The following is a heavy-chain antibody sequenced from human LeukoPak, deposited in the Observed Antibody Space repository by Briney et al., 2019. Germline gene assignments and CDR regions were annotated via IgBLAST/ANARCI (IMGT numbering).Heavy chain of an antibody. V-gene: IGHV3-7*03. CDR1: GFTFSDYR. J-gene: IGHJ4*02. CDR3: VSGIGWLPDY. Sequence: RGALRLSSAAPGFTFSDYRMNWVRQALGKGLEWVSIIKQDGSEKLYVDSVKCRFTISRDNAKSSLYLQINNLRAEDTAMYYCVSGIGWLPDYWGQGTPVTVSS. CDR2: IKQDGSEK. D-gene: IGHD6-19*01.